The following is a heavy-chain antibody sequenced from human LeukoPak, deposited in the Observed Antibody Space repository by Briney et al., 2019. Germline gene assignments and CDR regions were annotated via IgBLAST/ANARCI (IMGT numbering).Heavy chain of an antibody. CDR2: ISGSGGYI. V-gene: IGHV3-21*01. D-gene: IGHD2-2*01. CDR1: GFTFSSYG. Sequence: PGGTLRLSCAASGFTFSSYGMSWVRQAPGKGLEWVSSISGSGGYIFYADSLKGRFTISRDNAKNSLYPQMDRLGAEDTAVYYCARRYCSSTSCYAFDYWGQGTLVTVSS. CDR3: ARRYCSSTSCYAFDY. J-gene: IGHJ4*02.